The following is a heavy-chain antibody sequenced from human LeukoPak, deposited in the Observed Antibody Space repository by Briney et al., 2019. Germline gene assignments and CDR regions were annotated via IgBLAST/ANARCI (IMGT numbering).Heavy chain of an antibody. J-gene: IGHJ3*02. CDR2: TYYRSKWYN. CDR3: ARNIVPTITYRAFDI. CDR1: GDRVSSSSAA. D-gene: IGHD5-12*01. V-gene: IGHV6-1*01. Sequence: SQTLSLTCAISGDRVSSSSAAWKWIRQSPSRGLEGLGRTYYRSKWYNDYAVSLKSRITINPDTSKNQFSLQLNSVTPEDTAVYYCARNIVPTITYRAFDIWGQGTMVTVSS.